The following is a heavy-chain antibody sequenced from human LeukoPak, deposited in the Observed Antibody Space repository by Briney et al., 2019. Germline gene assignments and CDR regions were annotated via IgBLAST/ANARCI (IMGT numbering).Heavy chain of an antibody. Sequence: ASVKVSCKASGYTFTSYGISWVRQAPGQGLEWMGWISAYNGNTNYAQKLQGRVTMTTDTFTSTAYMELRSLRSDDTAVYYCARDTSVLEWLLYGAFDIWGQGTMVTVSS. CDR1: GYTFTSYG. J-gene: IGHJ3*02. D-gene: IGHD3-3*01. CDR3: ARDTSVLEWLLYGAFDI. CDR2: ISAYNGNT. V-gene: IGHV1-18*01.